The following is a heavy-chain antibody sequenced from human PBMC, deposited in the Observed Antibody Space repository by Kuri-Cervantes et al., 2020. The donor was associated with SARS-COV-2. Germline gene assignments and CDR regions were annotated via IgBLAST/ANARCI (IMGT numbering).Heavy chain of an antibody. CDR1: GFSFNNYA. J-gene: IGHJ1*01. Sequence: GESLKISCAASGFSFNNYAMNWVRQAPGKGLEWVSTISGTGGSTYYADSVKGRFTISRDKSGNTVFLQMDSLRVEDTAVYYCARDWVAAAGQAEYFQHWGQGTRVTVSS. D-gene: IGHD6-13*01. CDR3: ARDWVAAAGQAEYFQH. V-gene: IGHV3-23*01. CDR2: ISGTGGST.